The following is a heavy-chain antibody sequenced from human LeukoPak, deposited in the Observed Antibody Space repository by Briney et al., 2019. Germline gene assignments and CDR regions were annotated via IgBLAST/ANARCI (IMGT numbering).Heavy chain of an antibody. Sequence: GGSLRLSCAASGFTFWMSWVRQAPGKGLEWVANIKQDGSEKYYVDSVKGRFTISRDNAKNSLYLQMNSLRAEDTAVYYCARDMYSSSRNDAFDIWGQGTMVTVSS. J-gene: IGHJ3*02. CDR3: ARDMYSSSRNDAFDI. CDR1: GFTFW. D-gene: IGHD6-6*01. CDR2: IKQDGSEK. V-gene: IGHV3-7*01.